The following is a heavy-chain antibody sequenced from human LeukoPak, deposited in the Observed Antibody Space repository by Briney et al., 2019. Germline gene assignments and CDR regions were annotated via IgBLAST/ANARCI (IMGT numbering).Heavy chain of an antibody. J-gene: IGHJ4*02. CDR2: ISSFSSII. CDR1: GFIFSDYG. CDR3: AKVMGNHFDY. V-gene: IGHV3-48*02. Sequence: PGGSLRLSCAASGFIFSDYGMDWVRQAPGKGLEWVSYISSFSSIIYYADSVKGRFTISRDNVKNSVYLQMNSLRDEDTAVYYCAKVMGNHFDYWGQGALVTVSS. D-gene: IGHD1-14*01.